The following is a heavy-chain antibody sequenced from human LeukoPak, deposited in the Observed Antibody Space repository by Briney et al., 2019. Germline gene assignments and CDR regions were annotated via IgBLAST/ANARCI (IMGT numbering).Heavy chain of an antibody. CDR3: ASRTMVRGVITDGTDY. D-gene: IGHD3-10*01. CDR1: GFTFSDYY. V-gene: IGHV3-11*04. Sequence: GGSLRLSCAASGFTFSDYYMSWIRQAPGKGLEWVSYISSSGSTIYYADSVKGRFTISRDNAKNSLYLQMNSLRAEDTAVYYCASRTMVRGVITDGTDYWGQGTLVTVSS. CDR2: ISSSGSTI. J-gene: IGHJ4*02.